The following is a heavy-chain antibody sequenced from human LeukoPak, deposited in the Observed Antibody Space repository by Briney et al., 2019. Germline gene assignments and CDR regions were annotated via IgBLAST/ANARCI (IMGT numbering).Heavy chain of an antibody. CDR2: IYPGDSDT. Sequence: GESLKISCRGSGYSFTSYWIAWVRQMPGKGLEWMGIIYPGDSDTRYSPSFQGQVTISADKSISTAYLQWSSLKASDTAMYYCARLFGITIFGGGFDPWGQGTLVTVSS. CDR1: GYSFTSYW. D-gene: IGHD3-3*01. V-gene: IGHV5-51*01. CDR3: ARLFGITIFGGGFDP. J-gene: IGHJ5*02.